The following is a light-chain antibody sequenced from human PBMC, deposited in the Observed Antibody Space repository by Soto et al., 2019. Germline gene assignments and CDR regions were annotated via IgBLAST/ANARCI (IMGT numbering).Light chain of an antibody. J-gene: IGKJ2*01. CDR1: QSISSSY. Sequence: EIVLTQSPGTLSLSPGERATLSCRASQSISSSYLDWYQHKPGQAPRLLIFGASSRATDIPDRFSGSGSGTDFTLTISRLEPEDFAVYYCQQFGSSSYTFGQGTKLEIK. CDR2: GAS. CDR3: QQFGSSSYT. V-gene: IGKV3-20*01.